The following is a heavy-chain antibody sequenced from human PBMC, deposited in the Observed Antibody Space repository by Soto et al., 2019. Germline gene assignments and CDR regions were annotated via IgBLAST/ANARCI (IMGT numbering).Heavy chain of an antibody. Sequence: NPSETLSLTCTVSGGSVSSESHYWSWIRQTPGKGLEWIGYIYYSGSTYYNPSLKSRVTISVDTSKNQFSLKLSSVTAADTAVYYCARGASGWYRDWFDPWGQGTLVTVSS. CDR1: GGSVSSESHY. J-gene: IGHJ5*02. CDR3: ARGASGWYRDWFDP. D-gene: IGHD6-19*01. CDR2: IYYSGST. V-gene: IGHV4-31*03.